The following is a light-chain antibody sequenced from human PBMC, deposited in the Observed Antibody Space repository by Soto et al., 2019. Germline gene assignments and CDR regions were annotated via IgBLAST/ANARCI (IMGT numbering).Light chain of an antibody. CDR2: DAS. CDR3: RQRNNCFLT. J-gene: IGKJ4*01. V-gene: IGKV3-11*01. CDR1: QSVSSY. Sequence: IVVTQCPPTPSLYLGERATLSCRASQSVSSYLAWYQQKPGQAPRLLIYDASNRATGSPARFSGSGSGTDFSLPTSSRVHADFAVYYCRQRNNCFLTFGRGTKVDIK.